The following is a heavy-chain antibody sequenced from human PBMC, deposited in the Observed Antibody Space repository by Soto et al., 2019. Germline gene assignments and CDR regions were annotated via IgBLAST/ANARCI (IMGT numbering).Heavy chain of an antibody. D-gene: IGHD7-27*01. V-gene: IGHV3-15*01. J-gene: IGHJ4*02. CDR1: GFDFSKAW. CDR2: LMSKTDGGTT. CDR3: AACTGRTDLHY. Sequence: EVQLVESGGGLVKPGGSLRLSCAASGFDFSKAWMSWVRQAPGKEREWVGRLMSKTDGGTTGYAAPVKGRFTISSDDYTNTLYLPMRSLNTGDTAVYYCAACTGRTDLHYWGQGTLVTVSS.